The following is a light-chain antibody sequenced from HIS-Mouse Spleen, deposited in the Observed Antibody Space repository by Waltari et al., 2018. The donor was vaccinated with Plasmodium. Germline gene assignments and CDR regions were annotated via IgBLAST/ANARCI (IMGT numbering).Light chain of an antibody. CDR3: YSTDSSGNHVV. V-gene: IGLV3-10*01. CDR2: EDS. CDR1: AFPTKH. Sequence: SYELTQPPSESVSPGQTARITCSGDAFPTKHAFWYQQKSGQAPVLVIYEDSKRPSGIPGRFSGSSSGTMATLTISGAQVEDEADYYCYSTDSSGNHVVFGGGTKLTVL. J-gene: IGLJ2*01.